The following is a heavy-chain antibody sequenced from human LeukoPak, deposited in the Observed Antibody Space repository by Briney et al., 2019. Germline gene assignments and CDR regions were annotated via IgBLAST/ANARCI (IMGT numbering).Heavy chain of an antibody. J-gene: IGHJ6*02. V-gene: IGHV4-4*07. CDR1: GGSISSSY. Sequence: SETLSLTCTVSGGSISSSYWSWIRQPAGKGLEWIGRISSSGSTKYNPSLKSRVSMSVDTSKNQFSLKLSSVTAADTAVYYCARAGESRKTMVRGVYYDYYGMDVWGQGTTVTVPS. CDR2: ISSSGST. CDR3: ARAGESRKTMVRGVYYDYYGMDV. D-gene: IGHD3-10*01.